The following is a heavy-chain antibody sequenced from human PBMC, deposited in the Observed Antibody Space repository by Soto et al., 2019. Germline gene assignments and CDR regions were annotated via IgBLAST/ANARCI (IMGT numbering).Heavy chain of an antibody. D-gene: IGHD2-15*01. CDR3: AGSSAVVAATPLQYNH. J-gene: IGHJ5*02. CDR1: GGTFSSYA. V-gene: IGHV1-69*01. CDR2: IIPIFGTA. Sequence: QVQLVQSGAEVKKPGSSVKVSCKASGGTFSSYAISWLRQAPGQGLEWMGGIIPIFGTANYAQKSQGRVKISADESTRRPYMELSRLRGEDTAVYYCAGSSAVVAATPLQYNHWGRGSVVTVSS.